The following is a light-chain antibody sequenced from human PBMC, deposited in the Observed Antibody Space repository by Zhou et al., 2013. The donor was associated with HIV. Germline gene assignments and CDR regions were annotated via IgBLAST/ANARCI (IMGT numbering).Light chain of an antibody. CDR1: QTILTNY. V-gene: IGKV3D-20*02. J-gene: IGKJ2*01. Sequence: DIVLTQSPASLSLSPGERATLSCRASQTILTNYLAWYHQKPGQAPRLLIYGASSRATGIPDRFSGSGSGTDFTLTISSLQSEDFAVYYCQQYNNWPYTFGQGTKLEIK. CDR3: QQYNNWPYT. CDR2: GAS.